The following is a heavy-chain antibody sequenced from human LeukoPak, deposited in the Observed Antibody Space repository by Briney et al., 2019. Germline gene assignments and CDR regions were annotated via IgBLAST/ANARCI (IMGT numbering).Heavy chain of an antibody. CDR1: GGSISSYY. CDR3: ARDYYDSSGYPYYYYYYYMDV. Sequence: SETLSLTCTVSGGSISSYYWSWIRQPAGKGLEWIGRIYTSGSTNYNPSLKSRVTISVDTSKNQFSLKLSSVTAADTAVYYCARDYYDSSGYPYYYYYYYMDVWGKGTTVTVSS. V-gene: IGHV4-4*07. CDR2: IYTSGST. J-gene: IGHJ6*03. D-gene: IGHD3-22*01.